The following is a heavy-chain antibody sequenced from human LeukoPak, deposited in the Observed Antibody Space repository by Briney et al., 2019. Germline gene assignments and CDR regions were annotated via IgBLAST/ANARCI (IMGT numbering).Heavy chain of an antibody. J-gene: IGHJ4*02. D-gene: IGHD6-6*01. CDR2: INPKIGAT. Sequence: ASVKDSSKTSGYTFTDYYIHWVRQAPGQRLESMGWINPKIGATNYAPMFQGRVSMTSDTSITTAYMQLRRVTSDDTAVYYCARDSSRRPQERGIATSFSTANWGQGTLVPVPS. CDR3: ARDSSRRPQERGIATSFSTAN. V-gene: IGHV1-2*02. CDR1: GYTFTDYY.